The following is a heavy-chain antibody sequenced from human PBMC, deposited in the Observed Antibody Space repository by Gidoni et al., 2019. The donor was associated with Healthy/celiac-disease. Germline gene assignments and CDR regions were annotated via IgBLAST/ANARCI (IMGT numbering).Heavy chain of an antibody. CDR3: ARPYYYDSSGYDTDAFDI. D-gene: IGHD3-22*01. J-gene: IGHJ3*02. Sequence: QLQLQESGPGLVKPSETLSLTCTVSGGSISSSSYYWGWIRQPPGKGLEWIGSIYYSGSTSYNPSLKSRVTISVDTSKNQFSLKLSSVTAADTAVYYCARPYYYDSSGYDTDAFDIWGQGTMVTVSS. CDR2: IYYSGST. V-gene: IGHV4-39*07. CDR1: GGSISSSSYY.